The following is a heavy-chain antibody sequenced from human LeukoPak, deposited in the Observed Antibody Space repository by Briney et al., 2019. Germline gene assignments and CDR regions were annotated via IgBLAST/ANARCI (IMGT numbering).Heavy chain of an antibody. Sequence: PGGSLRLSCAASGFTFSRYSMSWVRQAPGKGLEWVANIKQDGSEKYYVDSVKGRFTISRDNAKNSLYLQMNSLRAEDTAVYYCARDSFTIFGVVTRYWFDPWGQGTLVTVSS. CDR3: ARDSFTIFGVVTRYWFDP. D-gene: IGHD3-3*01. CDR1: GFTFSRYS. CDR2: IKQDGSEK. J-gene: IGHJ5*02. V-gene: IGHV3-7*01.